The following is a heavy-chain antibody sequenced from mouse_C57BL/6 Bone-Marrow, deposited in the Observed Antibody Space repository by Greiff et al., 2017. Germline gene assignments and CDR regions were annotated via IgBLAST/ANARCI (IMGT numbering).Heavy chain of an antibody. CDR2: IDPSDSYT. V-gene: IGHV1-59*01. CDR3: ARDDGYYVFAY. D-gene: IGHD2-3*01. Sequence: QVQLQQPGAELVRPGTSVKLSCKASGYTFTSYWKHWVKQRPGQGLEWIGVIDPSDSYTNYNQKFKGKATLTVDTSSSTAYMQLSSLTSEDSAVYYCARDDGYYVFAYWGQGTLVTVSA. J-gene: IGHJ3*01. CDR1: GYTFTSYW.